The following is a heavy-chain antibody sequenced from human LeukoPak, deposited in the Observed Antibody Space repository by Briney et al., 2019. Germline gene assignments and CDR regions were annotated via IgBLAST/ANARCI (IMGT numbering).Heavy chain of an antibody. CDR3: ARVWGYYYDSSGFPLGY. V-gene: IGHV1-69*05. D-gene: IGHD3-22*01. CDR2: IIPIFGTA. J-gene: IGHJ4*02. CDR1: GGTFSSYA. Sequence: SVKVSCKASGGTFSSYAISWVRQAPGQGLGWMGGIIPIFGTANYAQKFQGRVTITTDESTSTAYMELSSLRSEDTAVYYCARVWGYYYDSSGFPLGYWGQGTLVTVSS.